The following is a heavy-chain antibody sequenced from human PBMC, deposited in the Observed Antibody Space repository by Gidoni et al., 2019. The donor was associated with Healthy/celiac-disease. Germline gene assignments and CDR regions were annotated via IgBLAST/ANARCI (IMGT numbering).Heavy chain of an antibody. Sequence: EVQLVESGGGLVQPGGSLRLSCAASGFTFSSTAMSWVRQAPGKGLEWVSTISVSGGSTYYADSVKGRFTISRDNSKNTLYLQMNSLRAEDTAVYYCAKDVGALWGYSGYAFDYWGQGTLVTVSS. CDR3: AKDVGALWGYSGYAFDY. CDR2: ISVSGGST. J-gene: IGHJ4*02. CDR1: GFTFSSTA. D-gene: IGHD5-12*01. V-gene: IGHV3-23*04.